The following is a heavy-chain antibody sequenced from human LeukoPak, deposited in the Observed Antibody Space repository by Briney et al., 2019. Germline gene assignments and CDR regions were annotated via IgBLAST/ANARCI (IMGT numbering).Heavy chain of an antibody. D-gene: IGHD2-8*01. Sequence: SETLSLTCTVSGGSISSYYWSWIRQPPGKGLEWIGYIYYSGSTNYNPSLKSRVTISVDPSKNQFSLKLSSVTAADTAVYYCARETRILYRYGYFDYWGQGTLVTVSS. V-gene: IGHV4-59*01. CDR2: IYYSGST. CDR3: ARETRILYRYGYFDY. J-gene: IGHJ4*02. CDR1: GGSISSYY.